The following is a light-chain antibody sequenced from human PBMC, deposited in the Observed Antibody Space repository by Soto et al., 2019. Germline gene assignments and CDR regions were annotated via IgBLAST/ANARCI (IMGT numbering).Light chain of an antibody. V-gene: IGKV1-39*01. Sequence: DIQMTQSPSSLSASVGDRVTITCRASQSISSYLNWYQQKPGKAPKLLIYAASSLQSGVPSRFSGSGSGTDFTLTISSQQPEDFATYYCQQSYSTHHTFGQGIKLEIK. J-gene: IGKJ2*01. CDR3: QQSYSTHHT. CDR2: AAS. CDR1: QSISSY.